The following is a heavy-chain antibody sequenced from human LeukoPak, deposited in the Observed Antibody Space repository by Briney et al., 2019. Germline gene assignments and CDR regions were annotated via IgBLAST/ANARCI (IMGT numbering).Heavy chain of an antibody. J-gene: IGHJ4*02. CDR3: AKAHFERYCSGGSCYESDY. CDR1: GFTFSSYA. CDR2: ISGSGGST. D-gene: IGHD2-15*01. V-gene: IGHV3-23*01. Sequence: GGSLRLSCAASGFTFSSYAMSLVRQAPGKGLEWVSAISGSGGSTYYADSVKCRFTISRDNSKNTLYLQMNSLRAEDTAVYYCAKAHFERYCSGGSCYESDYWGQGTLVTVSS.